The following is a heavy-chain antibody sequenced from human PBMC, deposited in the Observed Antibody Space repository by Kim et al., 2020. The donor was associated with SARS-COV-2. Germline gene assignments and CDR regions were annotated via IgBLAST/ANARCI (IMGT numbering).Heavy chain of an antibody. Sequence: GGSLRLSCAASGFTFSTYSMNWVRQAPGKGLECLSYISYSSSTMYYADSVNGRFTISRDNAKNSLYLQMNSLRDEDTAVYYCARDFPTASWGQGTLVTVSS. CDR3: ARDFPTAS. V-gene: IGHV3-48*02. CDR1: GFTFSTYS. CDR2: ISYSSSTM. J-gene: IGHJ5*02.